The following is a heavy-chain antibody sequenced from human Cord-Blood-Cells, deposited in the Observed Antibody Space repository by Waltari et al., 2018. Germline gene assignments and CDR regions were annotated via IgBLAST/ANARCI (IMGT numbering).Heavy chain of an antibody. V-gene: IGHV3-7*01. J-gene: IGHJ6*03. D-gene: IGHD2-2*01. Sequence: EVQLVESGGGLVQPGGSLRLSCTASGFTFSSYWMSWVRQAPGKGLEWVANIKQDGSEKYYVDSVKGRFTISRDNAKNSLYLQMNSLRAEDTAVYYCARGFPAANFYYYYYYYMDVWGKGTTVTVSS. CDR1: GFTFSSYW. CDR3: ARGFPAANFYYYYYYYMDV. CDR2: IKQDGSEK.